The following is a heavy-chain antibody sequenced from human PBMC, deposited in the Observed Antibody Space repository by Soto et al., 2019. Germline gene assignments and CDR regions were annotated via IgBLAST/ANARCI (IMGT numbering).Heavy chain of an antibody. CDR1: GLTFSNYA. CDR3: AKNQERELPRVIDF. D-gene: IGHD1-7*01. CDR2: MSGSSSTT. Sequence: GGSLRLSCATSGLTFSNYAMSWVRQAPGGGLEWVSSMSGSSSTTYYADSVRGRFTISRDRSKNTLYLQMSSLRAEDTALYYCAKNQERELPRVIDFWGQGTLVTVSS. J-gene: IGHJ4*02. V-gene: IGHV3-23*01.